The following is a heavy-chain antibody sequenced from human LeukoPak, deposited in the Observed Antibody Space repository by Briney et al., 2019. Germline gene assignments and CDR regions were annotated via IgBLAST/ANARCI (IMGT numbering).Heavy chain of an antibody. V-gene: IGHV4-30-2*01. CDR2: IYHSGST. CDR1: GGSISSGGYS. D-gene: IGHD2-15*01. Sequence: SETPSLTCAVSGGSISSGGYSWRWIRQPPGKGLEWIGYIYHSGSTYYNPSLKSRVTISVDRSKNQFSLKLSSVTAADTAVYYCARGGSGLGPWGQGTLVTVSS. CDR3: ARGGSGLGP. J-gene: IGHJ5*02.